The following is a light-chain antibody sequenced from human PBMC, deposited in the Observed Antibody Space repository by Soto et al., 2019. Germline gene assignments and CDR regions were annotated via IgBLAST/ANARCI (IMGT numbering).Light chain of an antibody. CDR3: QQRSNWPPRVT. Sequence: EIVLTQSPATLSLSPGERATLSCRASQRVSSYLAWYQQKPGQAPRLLIYDASHRATGIPARFSGSGSGTDFTLTISSLEPDDFAVYYCQQRSNWPPRVTFGQGTRLEIK. CDR1: QRVSSY. V-gene: IGKV3-11*01. J-gene: IGKJ5*01. CDR2: DAS.